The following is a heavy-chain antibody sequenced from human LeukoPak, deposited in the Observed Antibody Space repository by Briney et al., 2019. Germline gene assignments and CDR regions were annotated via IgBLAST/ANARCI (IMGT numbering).Heavy chain of an antibody. V-gene: IGHV4-59*01. CDR1: GGSISPYY. CDR2: ILYSGTTT. D-gene: IGHD2-2*01. CDR3: ARGPGPERSRYCSSTSCPISMDY. J-gene: IGHJ4*02. Sequence: PSETLSLTCTVSGGSISPYYWSWIRQTPGKGLEWIGYILYSGTTTNYNPSLKSRVTISVDTSKNQFSLKLSSVTAADTAVYYCARGPGPERSRYCSSTSCPISMDYWGQGTLVTVSS.